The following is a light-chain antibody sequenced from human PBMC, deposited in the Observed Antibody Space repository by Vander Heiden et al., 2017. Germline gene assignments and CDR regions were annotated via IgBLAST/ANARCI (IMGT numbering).Light chain of an antibody. CDR3: SSYTSSSTRVV. CDR1: SSDVGGYNH. J-gene: IGLJ2*01. V-gene: IGLV2-14*03. Sequence: QSALTQPASVSGSPGQSITISCTGTSSDVGGYNHVSWYQQHSGKAPKLMIYDVSNRPSGVSNRFSGSKSGNTASLTISGLQAEDEADYYCSSYTSSSTRVVFGGGTKLTVL. CDR2: DVS.